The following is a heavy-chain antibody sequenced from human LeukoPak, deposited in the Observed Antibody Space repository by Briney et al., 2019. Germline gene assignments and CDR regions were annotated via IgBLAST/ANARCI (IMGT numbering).Heavy chain of an antibody. CDR3: ARGIGYYFDY. D-gene: IGHD1-26*01. CDR2: IIPIFGTA. Sequence: SVKVSCKASGYTFTSYGISWVRQAPGQGLEWMGGIIPIFGTANYAQKFQGRVTITADESTSTAYMELSSLRSEDTAVYYCARGIGYYFDYWGQGTLVTVSS. CDR1: GYTFTSYG. V-gene: IGHV1-69*13. J-gene: IGHJ4*02.